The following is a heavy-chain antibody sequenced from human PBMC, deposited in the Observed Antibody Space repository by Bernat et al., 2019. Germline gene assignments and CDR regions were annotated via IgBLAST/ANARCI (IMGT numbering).Heavy chain of an antibody. D-gene: IGHD6-25*01. CDR3: VRDGAALYYYHGMDV. V-gene: IGHV3-30*04. Sequence: VQLVESGGGVVQPGRSLRLSCVASGFTFSDYSLHWVRQAPGKGLEWVAVVSYDGRNTYSADSVQARFIISRDDSENTLYLQMDSLKSEDTAVYYCVRDGAALYYYHGMDVWGRGTTVTVSS. J-gene: IGHJ6*02. CDR1: GFTFSDYS. CDR2: VSYDGRNT.